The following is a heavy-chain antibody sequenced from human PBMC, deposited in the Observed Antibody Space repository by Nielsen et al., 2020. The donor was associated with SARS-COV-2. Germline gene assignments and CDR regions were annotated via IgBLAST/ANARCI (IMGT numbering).Heavy chain of an antibody. CDR1: GYTFTGYY. CDR2: IIPILGIV. D-gene: IGHD5-18*01. V-gene: IGHV1-69*02. Sequence: SVKVSCKASGYTFTGYYMHWVRQAPGQGLEWMGRIIPILGIVNYAQKLQGRVTITADKSTSTAYMELRSLRSEDTAVYYCASPAGGYRYGLNYHYYGMDVWGQGTTVTVSS. J-gene: IGHJ6*02. CDR3: ASPAGGYRYGLNYHYYGMDV.